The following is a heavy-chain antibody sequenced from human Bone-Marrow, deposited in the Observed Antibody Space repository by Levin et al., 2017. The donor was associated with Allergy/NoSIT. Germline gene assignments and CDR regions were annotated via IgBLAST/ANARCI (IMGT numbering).Heavy chain of an antibody. CDR2: IFYSGNT. CDR1: GASISTAGFY. Sequence: LRLSCDVSGASISTAGFYWTWIRQRPGKGLEWIGYIFYSGNTYYNPSLESRLSISLDTSKNQFSLNLRSVTAADTAVYYCARFWNYFDHWGQGTLVTVSS. J-gene: IGHJ4*02. V-gene: IGHV4-31*11. D-gene: IGHD1-1*01. CDR3: ARFWNYFDH.